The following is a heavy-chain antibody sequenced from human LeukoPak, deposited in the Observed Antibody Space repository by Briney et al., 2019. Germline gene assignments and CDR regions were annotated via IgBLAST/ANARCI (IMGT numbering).Heavy chain of an antibody. Sequence: KPSETLSLSCTVSGGSISSYYWSWIRRPPGKGLESIGYIYSHGSTNYTPSLKPRVPTSADTYKTQFSLKLSSATPADTAVYYSASTTYATFDYWGQGNLITASS. CDR3: ASTTYATFDY. J-gene: IGHJ4*02. CDR1: GGSISSYY. CDR2: IYSHGST. D-gene: IGHD2-2*01. V-gene: IGHV4-59*01.